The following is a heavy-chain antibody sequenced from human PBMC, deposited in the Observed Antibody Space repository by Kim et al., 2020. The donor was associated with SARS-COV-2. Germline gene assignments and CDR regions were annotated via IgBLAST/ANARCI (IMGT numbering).Heavy chain of an antibody. J-gene: IGHJ4*02. CDR2: INTNTGNP. D-gene: IGHD3-22*01. CDR1: GYTFTSYA. CDR3: ARTDYDSGGYYLGY. Sequence: ASVKVSCKASGYTFTSYAMNWVRQAPGQGLDWMGWINTNTGNPTYAQGFTGRFVFSLDTSVSTAYLQISSLKAEDTAVYYCARTDYDSGGYYLGYWGQGTLVTVSS. V-gene: IGHV7-4-1*02.